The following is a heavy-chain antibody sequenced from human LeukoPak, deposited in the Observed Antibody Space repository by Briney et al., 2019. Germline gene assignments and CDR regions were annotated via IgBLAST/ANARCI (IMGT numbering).Heavy chain of an antibody. CDR2: ISGSNGNT. D-gene: IGHD2-21*02. V-gene: IGHV3-23*01. CDR3: ARAVTANILGAFDI. CDR1: GFTLSNYW. Sequence: GGSLRLSCAASGFTLSNYWMSWVRQAPGKGLEWVSGISGSNGNTYYADSVKGRFTISRDNSKNTLYLQMNSLRAEDTAVYFCARAVTANILGAFDIWGQGTMVTVSS. J-gene: IGHJ3*02.